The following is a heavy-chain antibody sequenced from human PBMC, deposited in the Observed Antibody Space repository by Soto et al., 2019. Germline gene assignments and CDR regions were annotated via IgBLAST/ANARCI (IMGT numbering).Heavy chain of an antibody. CDR1: GGSVTSSYW. J-gene: IGHJ4*02. CDR3: ARDGEKSNFDY. Sequence: QVQLQESGPGLVKSSGTLPLTCAVSGGSVTSSYWWRWVRQPPGKGLEWIGEIYYTGRSNYNPSLKSRATISLDKSKNQFSLKLSSLTAADTALYYCARDGEKSNFDYWGQGTLVTVSS. CDR2: IYYTGRS. D-gene: IGHD3-10*01. V-gene: IGHV4-4*02.